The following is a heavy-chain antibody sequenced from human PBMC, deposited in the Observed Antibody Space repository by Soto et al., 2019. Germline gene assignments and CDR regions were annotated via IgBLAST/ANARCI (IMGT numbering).Heavy chain of an antibody. CDR1: GGSFSGYY. CDR2: INHSGST. V-gene: IGHV4-34*01. Sequence: QVQLQQWGAGLLKPSETLSLTCAVYGGSFSGYYWSWIRQPPGKGLEWIGEINHSGSTNYNPSLKSRVTISVDTSKNQFSVKLSSVTAADTAVYYCARVAGTSGDYWGQGTLVTVSS. D-gene: IGHD6-19*01. J-gene: IGHJ4*02. CDR3: ARVAGTSGDY.